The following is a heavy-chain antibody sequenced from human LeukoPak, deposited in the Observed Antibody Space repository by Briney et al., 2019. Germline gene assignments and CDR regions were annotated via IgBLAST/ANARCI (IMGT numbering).Heavy chain of an antibody. Sequence: SETLFLTCAVYGGSFSGYYWSWIRQPPGEGQEWIGEINHSGSTNYNPSLKSRVTISVDTSKNQSSLKLSSVTAADTAVYYCARDSYCSGGSCYGPSAFDIWGRGTMVTVSS. D-gene: IGHD2-15*01. CDR1: GGSFSGYY. V-gene: IGHV4-34*01. CDR3: ARDSYCSGGSCYGPSAFDI. J-gene: IGHJ3*02. CDR2: INHSGST.